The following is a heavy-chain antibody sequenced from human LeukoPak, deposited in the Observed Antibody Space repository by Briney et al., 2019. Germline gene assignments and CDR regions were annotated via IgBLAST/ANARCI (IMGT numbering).Heavy chain of an antibody. J-gene: IGHJ3*02. CDR3: AGRLGYCSSTSCYFGRFAFDI. D-gene: IGHD2-2*01. V-gene: IGHV4-34*01. CDR2: INHSGST. CDR1: GGSFSGYY. Sequence: SETLSLTCAVYGGSFSGYYWSWMRHPPGKGLEWIGEINHSGSTNYNPSLKSRVTISVDTSKNQFSLKLSSVTAADTAVYYCAGRLGYCSSTSCYFGRFAFDIWGQGTMVTVSS.